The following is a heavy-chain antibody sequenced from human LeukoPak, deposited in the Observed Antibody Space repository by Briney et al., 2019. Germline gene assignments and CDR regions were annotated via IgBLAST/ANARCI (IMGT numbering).Heavy chain of an antibody. CDR1: VGSFSNYY. J-gene: IGHJ4*02. D-gene: IGHD3-9*01. Sequence: SETLSLICAVYVGSFSNYYWSWIRQPPGEGLEWIGEINHSGSTNYNPSLKSRVTISVDTSKNQFSLKLSSVTAADTAVYYCARHAQTGRTDYWGQGTLVTVSS. V-gene: IGHV4-34*01. CDR2: INHSGST. CDR3: ARHAQTGRTDY.